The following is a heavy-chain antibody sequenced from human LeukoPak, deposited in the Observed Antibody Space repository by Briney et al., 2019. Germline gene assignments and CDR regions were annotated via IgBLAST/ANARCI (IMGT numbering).Heavy chain of an antibody. Sequence: PSDTLSLTCTVSGGSTSSDHWSWIRQPPEKGLEWIGSLHYSGSTYHNPSLKSRITISADTSNNQFSLKLSSVAAADTAVYYCARHRDGYNRPLDYWGQGTLVTVSS. CDR2: LHYSGST. J-gene: IGHJ4*02. V-gene: IGHV4-59*05. D-gene: IGHD5-24*01. CDR3: ARHRDGYNRPLDY. CDR1: GGSTSSDH.